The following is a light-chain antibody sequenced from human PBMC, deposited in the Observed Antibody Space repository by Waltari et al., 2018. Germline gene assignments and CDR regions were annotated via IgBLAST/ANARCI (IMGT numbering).Light chain of an antibody. CDR1: SSDVGGYNY. Sequence: QSALTQPRSVSGSPGQSVTISCTRTSSDVGGYNYVSWYQQHPGKAPKLMIYDVSKRPSGVPDRFSGSKSGNTASLTISGLQAEDEADYYCCSYAGSYGVVFGGGTKLTVL. J-gene: IGLJ2*01. CDR2: DVS. CDR3: CSYAGSYGVV. V-gene: IGLV2-11*01.